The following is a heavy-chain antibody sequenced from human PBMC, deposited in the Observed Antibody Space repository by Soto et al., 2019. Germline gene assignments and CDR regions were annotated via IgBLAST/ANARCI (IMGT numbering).Heavy chain of an antibody. CDR2: ISGSGGST. D-gene: IGHD2-2*01. CDR1: GFTFSSYA. CDR3: AKDMGGYCSSTSCSEDDYYYYGMDV. J-gene: IGHJ6*02. V-gene: IGHV3-23*01. Sequence: GGSLRLSCAASGFTFSSYAMSWVRQAPGKGLEWVSAISGSGGSTYYADSVKGRFTISRDNSKNTLYLQMNSLRAEDTAVYYCAKDMGGYCSSTSCSEDDYYYYGMDVWGQGTTVTVSS.